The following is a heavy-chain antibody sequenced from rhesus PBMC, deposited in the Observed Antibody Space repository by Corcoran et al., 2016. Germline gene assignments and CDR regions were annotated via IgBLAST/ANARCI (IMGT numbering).Heavy chain of an antibody. D-gene: IGHD1-1-1*01. Sequence: PVKGLEGVSGISYTGGSTYYTDSVKGRFTISRENAKNTLYLQMDSLRAEDTAVYYCARSHSPQVGRFDVWGAGVLVTVSS. V-gene: IGHV3S18*01. J-gene: IGHJ5-1*01. CDR3: ARSHSPQVGRFDV. CDR2: ISYTGGST.